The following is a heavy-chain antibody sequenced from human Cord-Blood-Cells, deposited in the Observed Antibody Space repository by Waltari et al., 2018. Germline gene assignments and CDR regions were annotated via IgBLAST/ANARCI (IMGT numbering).Heavy chain of an antibody. CDR2: IIPILGIA. V-gene: IGHV1-69*09. CDR1: GGTFSSYA. D-gene: IGHD3-9*01. Sequence: QVQLVQSGAEVKKPGSSVKVSCKASGGTFSSYAISWVRQAPGQGLEWMGRIIPILGIANYAQKFQGRVTITADKSTSTAYMELSSLRSEDTAVYYCASQRYYDILTGYYAFDIWGQGTMVTVSS. J-gene: IGHJ3*02. CDR3: ASQRYYDILTGYYAFDI.